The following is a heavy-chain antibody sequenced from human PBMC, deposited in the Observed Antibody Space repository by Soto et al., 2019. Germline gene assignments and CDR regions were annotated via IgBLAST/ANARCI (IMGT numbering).Heavy chain of an antibody. CDR1: GFTFSSYA. CDR3: ARENTRYYYYGMDV. CDR2: ISYDGSNK. V-gene: IGHV3-30-3*01. J-gene: IGHJ6*02. D-gene: IGHD2-2*02. Sequence: QVQLVESGGGVVQPGRSLRLSCAASGFTFSSYAMHWVRQAPGKGLEWVAVISYDGSNKYYADSVKGRFTNSRDNSKNPLYLQMNSLRAEDTAVYYCARENTRYYYYGMDVWGQGTTVTVSS.